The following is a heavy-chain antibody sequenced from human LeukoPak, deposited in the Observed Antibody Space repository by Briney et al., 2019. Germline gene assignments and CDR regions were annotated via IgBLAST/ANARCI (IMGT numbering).Heavy chain of an antibody. CDR3: AKDYDILTGYSSIDY. CDR1: GFTFSSYG. D-gene: IGHD3-9*01. V-gene: IGHV3-30*18. Sequence: GRSLRLSCAASGFTFSSYGMHWVRQAPGKGLEWVAVISYDGSNKYYADSVKGRFTISRDNSKNTLYLQMNSLRAEDTAVYYCAKDYDILTGYSSIDYWGQGTLVTVSS. CDR2: ISYDGSNK. J-gene: IGHJ4*02.